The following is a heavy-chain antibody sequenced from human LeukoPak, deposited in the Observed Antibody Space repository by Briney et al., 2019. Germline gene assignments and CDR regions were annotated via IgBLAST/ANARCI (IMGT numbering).Heavy chain of an antibody. D-gene: IGHD2-2*01. Sequence: GGSLRLSCAASGFTFSSYGMHWVRQAPGKGLEWVAFIRYDGSNKYYADSVKGRFTISRDNSKNTLYLQMNSLRAEDTAVYYCARCPSHTMPFYYYYGMDVWGQGTTVTVSS. J-gene: IGHJ6*02. V-gene: IGHV3-30*02. CDR1: GFTFSSYG. CDR2: IRYDGSNK. CDR3: ARCPSHTMPFYYYYGMDV.